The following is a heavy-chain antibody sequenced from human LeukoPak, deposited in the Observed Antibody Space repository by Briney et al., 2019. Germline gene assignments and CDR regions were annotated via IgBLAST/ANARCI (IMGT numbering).Heavy chain of an antibody. V-gene: IGHV4-38-2*02. J-gene: IGHJ3*02. Sequence: SETLSLTCTVSGYFISSGYYWGWIRQTPGKGLEWIGSVYHSGETYYNPSLKNRVTISVDTSKNQFSLKLSSVTAADTAVYYCARETLQGNAFDIWGQGTMVTVSS. CDR1: GYFISSGYY. CDR2: VYHSGET. CDR3: ARETLQGNAFDI. D-gene: IGHD5-24*01.